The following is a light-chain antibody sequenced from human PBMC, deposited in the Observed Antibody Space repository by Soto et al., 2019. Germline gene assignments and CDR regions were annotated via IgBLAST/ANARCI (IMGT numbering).Light chain of an antibody. Sequence: QLVLTQPASASGSPGQSITISCTGTSSDIGGYDCVSWYQQHPGKAPKLMIFEVSNRPSGVSNRFSGSKSGNTASLTISGLQAEDEADYYCSSYTGSSVIFGGGTKLTVL. CDR1: SSDIGGYDC. CDR2: EVS. V-gene: IGLV2-14*01. J-gene: IGLJ2*01. CDR3: SSYTGSSVI.